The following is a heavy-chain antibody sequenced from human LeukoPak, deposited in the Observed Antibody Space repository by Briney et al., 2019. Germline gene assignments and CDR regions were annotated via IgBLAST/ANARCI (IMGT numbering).Heavy chain of an antibody. CDR2: IYYSGRT. D-gene: IGHD6-19*01. CDR3: ARHVEQWLTPFDY. Sequence: SETLSLTCTVSGGSIGSYYWSWIRQPPGKGLEWIGYIYYSGRTNYNPSLKSRVTISVDTSKNQFSLKLTSVTAADTAVYYCARHVEQWLTPFDYWGQGTLVTVSS. CDR1: GGSIGSYY. V-gene: IGHV4-59*08. J-gene: IGHJ4*02.